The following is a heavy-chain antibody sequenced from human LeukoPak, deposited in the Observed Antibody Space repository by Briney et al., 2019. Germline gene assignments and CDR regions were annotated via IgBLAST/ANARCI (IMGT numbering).Heavy chain of an antibody. CDR3: AKDDLDSSGYHLFDY. CDR2: ISGSGGST. J-gene: IGHJ4*02. Sequence: GGSLRLSCAASGFTFSSYSMNWVRQAPGKGLEWVSAISGSGGSTYYADSVKGRFTISRDNSKNTLYLQMNSLRAEDTAVYYCAKDDLDSSGYHLFDYWGQGTLVTVSS. D-gene: IGHD3-22*01. V-gene: IGHV3-23*01. CDR1: GFTFSSYS.